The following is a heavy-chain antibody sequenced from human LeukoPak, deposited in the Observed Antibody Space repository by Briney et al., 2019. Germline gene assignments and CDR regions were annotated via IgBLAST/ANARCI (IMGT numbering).Heavy chain of an antibody. V-gene: IGHV4-59*01. CDR1: GGSISSYY. J-gene: IGHJ4*02. Sequence: SKTLSLTCTVSGGSISSYYWSWIRQPPGKGLEWIGYIYYSGSTNYNPSLKSRVTISVDTSKNQFSLKLSSVTAADTAVYYCARGTYYYNSSGYYWEFFDYWGQGTLVTVSS. D-gene: IGHD3-22*01. CDR2: IYYSGST. CDR3: ARGTYYYNSSGYYWEFFDY.